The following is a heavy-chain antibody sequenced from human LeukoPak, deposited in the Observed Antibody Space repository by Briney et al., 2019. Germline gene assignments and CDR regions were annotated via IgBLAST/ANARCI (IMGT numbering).Heavy chain of an antibody. CDR3: TRDGEVGYYDSSGYFDY. V-gene: IGHV3-49*03. CDR2: IRSKAYGGTT. Sequence: GRSLRLSCTTSGFTFGDYAMTWFRQAPGKGLEWVGFIRSKAYGGTTEYAASVKGRFTFSRDDSEGIAYLQMNGLKTEDTAVYYCTRDGEVGYYDSSGYFDYWGQGTLVTVSS. CDR1: GFTFGDYA. J-gene: IGHJ4*02. D-gene: IGHD3-22*01.